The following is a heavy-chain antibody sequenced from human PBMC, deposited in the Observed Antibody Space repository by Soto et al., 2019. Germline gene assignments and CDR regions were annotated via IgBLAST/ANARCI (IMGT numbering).Heavy chain of an antibody. Sequence: PSETLSLTCTVSGGSISGSYWSWIRQTPGKVLEWVGYIHYSRSTNYNPSLKSRVTMSVDSAKNQYSLQLSSVTAADTAVYFCTKQSRTHAEGSSFDYWGQGALVTVSS. V-gene: IGHV4-59*01. J-gene: IGHJ4*02. CDR2: IHYSRST. D-gene: IGHD2-15*01. CDR1: GGSISGSY. CDR3: TKQSRTHAEGSSFDY.